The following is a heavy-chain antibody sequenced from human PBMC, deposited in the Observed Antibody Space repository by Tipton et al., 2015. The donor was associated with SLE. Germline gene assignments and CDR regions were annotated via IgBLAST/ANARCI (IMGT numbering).Heavy chain of an antibody. Sequence: TLSLTCTVSGGSINDFYWTWIRQSAGKGLEWIGRVYTSGSTNYNPSLRSRVTVSVDMSKNQVSLKLTSVTAADTAVYYCARVAPSEVFDYWGQGTLVTVSS. CDR1: GGSINDFY. J-gene: IGHJ4*02. CDR3: ARVAPSEVFDY. CDR2: VYTSGST. V-gene: IGHV4-4*07.